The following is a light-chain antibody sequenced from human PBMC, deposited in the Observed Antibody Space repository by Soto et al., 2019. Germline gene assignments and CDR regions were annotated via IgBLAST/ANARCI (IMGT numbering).Light chain of an antibody. CDR1: QSVGSN. CDR3: LQYNSDLNT. J-gene: IGKJ2*01. V-gene: IGKV3-15*01. CDR2: GAS. Sequence: EIVMTQSPATLSVSPGERATLSCRASQSVGSNLAWYQQKPGQAPRLLMYGASTRATGVPARFSGSGSGAEFTLTITSLQPEDFATYYCLQYNSDLNTFGQGTKLEIK.